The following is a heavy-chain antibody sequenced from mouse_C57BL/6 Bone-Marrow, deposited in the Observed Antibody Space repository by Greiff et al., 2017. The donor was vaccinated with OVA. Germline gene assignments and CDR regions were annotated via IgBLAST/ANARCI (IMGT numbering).Heavy chain of an antibody. Sequence: QVQLQQSGAELVRPGASVTLSCKASGYTFTDYEMHWVKQTPVHGLEWIGAIDPETGGTAYNQKFKGKAILTADKSSSPAYMELRSLTSEDSAVYYCTRGYSNSYAMDYWGQGTAVTVSA. CDR2: IDPETGGT. V-gene: IGHV1-15*01. CDR1: GYTFTDYE. CDR3: TRGYSNSYAMDY. J-gene: IGHJ4*01. D-gene: IGHD2-5*01.